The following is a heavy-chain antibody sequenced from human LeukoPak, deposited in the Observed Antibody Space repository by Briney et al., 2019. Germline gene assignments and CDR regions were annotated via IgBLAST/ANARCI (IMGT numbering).Heavy chain of an antibody. V-gene: IGHV4-38-2*02. J-gene: IGHJ3*02. Sequence: SETLSLTCAVSGYSISSGYYWGWIRQPPGKGLEWIGSIYHSGSTYYNPSLKSRVTISVDTSKNQFSLKLSSVTAADTAVYYCARDAFSRISIFGVVSDAFDIWGQGTMVTVSS. CDR3: ARDAFSRISIFGVVSDAFDI. CDR2: IYHSGST. D-gene: IGHD3-3*01. CDR1: GYSISSGYY.